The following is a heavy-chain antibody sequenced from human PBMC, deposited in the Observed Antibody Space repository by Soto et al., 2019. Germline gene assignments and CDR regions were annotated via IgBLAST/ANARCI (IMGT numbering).Heavy chain of an antibody. CDR1: GASMSSGVYS. CDR2: MYDTGST. Sequence: QLQLQESGSGLVKPSQTLSLTCAVSGASMSSGVYSWSWIRQPPGKGLEWIGYMYDTGSTYYNPSLKPRVTRSADMSKNHLSLNLTSVTAADTAVYYCARDRGTGSFYPTWGQGILVTVSS. J-gene: IGHJ5*02. CDR3: ARDRGTGSFYPT. D-gene: IGHD3-10*01. V-gene: IGHV4-30-2*01.